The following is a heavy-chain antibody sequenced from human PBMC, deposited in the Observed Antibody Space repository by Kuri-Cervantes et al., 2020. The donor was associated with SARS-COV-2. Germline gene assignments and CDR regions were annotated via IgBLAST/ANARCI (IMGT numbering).Heavy chain of an antibody. CDR2: IRYDGSNK. Sequence: GESLKISCAASGFTLSSYGMHWVRQAPGKGLEWVAFIRYDGSNKYYADSVKGRFTISRDNSKNTLYLQMNSLRAEDTAVYYCAKERDSLRTSGIAAAGTGFDYWGQGTLVTVSS. CDR3: AKERDSLRTSGIAAAGTGFDY. D-gene: IGHD6-13*01. V-gene: IGHV3-30*02. CDR1: GFTLSSYG. J-gene: IGHJ4*02.